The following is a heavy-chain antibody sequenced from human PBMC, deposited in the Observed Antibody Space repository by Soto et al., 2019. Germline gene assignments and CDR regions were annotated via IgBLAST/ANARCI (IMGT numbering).Heavy chain of an antibody. Sequence: GGSLRLSCAASGFTFSNAWMSWVRQAPGKGLEWVGRIKSKTDGGTTDYAAPVKGRFTISRDDSKNTLYLQMNSLKTEDTAVYYCTTDPYYYDSSGYYYHAYYYYGMDVWGQGTTVTVS. CDR2: IKSKTDGGTT. J-gene: IGHJ6*02. CDR1: GFTFSNAW. CDR3: TTDPYYYDSSGYYYHAYYYYGMDV. D-gene: IGHD3-22*01. V-gene: IGHV3-15*01.